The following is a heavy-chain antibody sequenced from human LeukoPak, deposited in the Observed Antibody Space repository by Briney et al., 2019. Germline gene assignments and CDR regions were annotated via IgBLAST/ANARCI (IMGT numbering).Heavy chain of an antibody. CDR3: AKGRLGYCSGGSCYPYDY. Sequence: GGSLRLSCAASGFTFSSYGMHWVRQAPGKGLEWVAVISYDGSNKYYADSVKGRFTISRDNSKNTLYLQMNSLRAEDTAVYYCAKGRLGYCSGGSCYPYDYWGQGTLVTVSS. CDR2: ISYDGSNK. V-gene: IGHV3-30*18. CDR1: GFTFSSYG. J-gene: IGHJ4*02. D-gene: IGHD2-15*01.